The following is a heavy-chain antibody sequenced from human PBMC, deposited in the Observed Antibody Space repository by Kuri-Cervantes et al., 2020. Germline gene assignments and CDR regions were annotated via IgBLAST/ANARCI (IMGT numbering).Heavy chain of an antibody. V-gene: IGHV4-61*01. J-gene: IGHJ4*02. Sequence: SETLSLTCTVSGVSVSINSYYWNWIRQPPGKGLEWIGYIYYSGSTNYNPSLKSRVTISVDTSKNQFSPKLSSVTAADTAVYYCARDTLRSGLDYWGQGTLVTVSS. CDR2: IYYSGST. D-gene: IGHD4-17*01. CDR1: GVSVSINSYY. CDR3: ARDTLRSGLDY.